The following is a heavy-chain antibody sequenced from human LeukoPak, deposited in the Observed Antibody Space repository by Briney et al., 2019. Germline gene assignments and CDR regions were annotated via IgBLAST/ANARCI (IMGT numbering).Heavy chain of an antibody. V-gene: IGHV4-59*01. CDR3: ARAGGDSSSSGLDY. CDR2: IYYSGST. Sequence: SETLSLTCTVSGGSISSYYWSWIRQPPGKGLEWIGYIYYSGSTNYNPSLKSRVTISVDTSKNQFSLKLSSVTAADTAVYYCARAGGDSSSSGLDYWGQGTLVTVSS. CDR1: GGSISSYY. J-gene: IGHJ4*02. D-gene: IGHD6-6*01.